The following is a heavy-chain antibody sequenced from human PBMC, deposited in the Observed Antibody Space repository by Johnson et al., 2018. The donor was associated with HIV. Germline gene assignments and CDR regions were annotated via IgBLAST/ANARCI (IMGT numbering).Heavy chain of an antibody. Sequence: QVQLVESGGGVVQPGRSLRLSCAASGFTFSSYGMHWVRQAPGKGLEWVALIWYDGSNKYYADSVKGRFTISRDNSKNTLYLKMNSLRAEDTAVYYCARERYGSQAIDGFDIWGQGTMVTVSS. J-gene: IGHJ3*02. V-gene: IGHV3-30*19. D-gene: IGHD2-15*01. CDR3: ARERYGSQAIDGFDI. CDR2: IWYDGSNK. CDR1: GFTFSSYG.